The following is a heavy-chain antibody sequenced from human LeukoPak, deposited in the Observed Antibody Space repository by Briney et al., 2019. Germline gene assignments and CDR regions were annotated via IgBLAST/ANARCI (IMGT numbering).Heavy chain of an antibody. CDR3: ARDPRIAVAGPGVFDP. J-gene: IGHJ5*02. CDR1: GDSVSSNSAA. CDR2: TYYRSKWYN. V-gene: IGHV6-1*01. D-gene: IGHD6-19*01. Sequence: SQTLSLTCAISGDSVSSNSAAWNWIRQSPSRGLEWLGRTYYRSKWYNDYAISVKSRITINPDTSKNQFSLQLNSLTPEDTAVYYCARDPRIAVAGPGVFDPWGQGTLVTVSS.